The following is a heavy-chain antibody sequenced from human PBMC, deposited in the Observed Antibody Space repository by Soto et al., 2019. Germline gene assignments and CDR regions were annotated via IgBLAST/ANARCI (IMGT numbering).Heavy chain of an antibody. Sequence: QVQLVQSGAEVKKPGSSVKVSCKASGGTFSSYAISWVRQAPGQGLEWMGGIIPIFGTANYAQKFQGRVTITGDKSTSTAYMELSSLRSEDPAVYYCAGGGGPPRTFYYYYGMDVWGQGTTVTVSS. CDR1: GGTFSSYA. CDR2: IIPIFGTA. CDR3: AGGGGPPRTFYYYYGMDV. V-gene: IGHV1-69*06. D-gene: IGHD2-8*01. J-gene: IGHJ6*02.